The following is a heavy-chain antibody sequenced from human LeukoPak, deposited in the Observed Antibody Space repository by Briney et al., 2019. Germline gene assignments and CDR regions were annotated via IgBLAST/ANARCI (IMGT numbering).Heavy chain of an antibody. Sequence: SETLSLTCAVSGYSISSGYYWGWIRQPPGKGLEWIGSIYHSGSTYYNPSLKSRVTISVDTSKNQFSLKLSSVTAADTAVYYCATGGYCSGGSCFAFDYWGQGTLVTVSS. J-gene: IGHJ4*02. CDR1: GYSISSGYY. V-gene: IGHV4-38-2*01. CDR3: ATGGYCSGGSCFAFDY. CDR2: IYHSGST. D-gene: IGHD2-15*01.